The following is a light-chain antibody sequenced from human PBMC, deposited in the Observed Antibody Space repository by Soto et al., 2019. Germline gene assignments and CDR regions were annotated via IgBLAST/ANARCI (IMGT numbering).Light chain of an antibody. V-gene: IGKV3-20*01. Sequence: EIVLRQSPTTLSVSPVERDTPSCRASQSVSSNLAWYQQKPGQAPRLLIFGASTRATGIPDRFSGSGAGAYFNLTISRLEPADFGVYYCQQYGSSHTFGQGTRLEIK. CDR3: QQYGSSHT. J-gene: IGKJ5*01. CDR1: QSVSSN. CDR2: GAS.